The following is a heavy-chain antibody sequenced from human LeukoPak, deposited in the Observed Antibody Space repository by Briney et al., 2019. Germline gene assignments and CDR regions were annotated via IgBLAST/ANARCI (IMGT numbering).Heavy chain of an antibody. D-gene: IGHD3-10*01. J-gene: IGHJ3*02. V-gene: IGHV3-15*01. CDR3: TTTRNYYGSRVDI. Sequence: GGSLRLSCAASGFTFSNAWMSWVRQAPGKGLEWVGRIKSKSDGGTTDYAAPVKGRFTISRDDSKNTLYLQVNSLKTEDTAVYFCTTTRNYYGSRVDIWGQGTMVTVSS. CDR2: IKSKSDGGTT. CDR1: GFTFSNAW.